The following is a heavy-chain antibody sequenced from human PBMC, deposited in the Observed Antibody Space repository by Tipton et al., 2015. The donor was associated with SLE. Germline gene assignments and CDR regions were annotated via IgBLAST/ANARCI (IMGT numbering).Heavy chain of an antibody. J-gene: IGHJ4*02. V-gene: IGHV4-39*01. CDR3: ARLVLRSFDWFP. D-gene: IGHD3-9*01. CDR1: SGSISSSSYY. Sequence: TLSLTCSVSSGSISSSSYYWGWIRQPPGKGLEWIGSIYYGGNTYYNPSLKSRVTMSADTSKNQFSLNLSSVTAADTAVYHCARLVLRSFDWFPGGQGTLVTVSS. CDR2: IYYGGNT.